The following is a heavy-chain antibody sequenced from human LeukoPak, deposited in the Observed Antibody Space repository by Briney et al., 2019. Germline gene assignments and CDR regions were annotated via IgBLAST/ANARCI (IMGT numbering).Heavy chain of an antibody. D-gene: IGHD2-2*01. CDR2: INPSGGST. J-gene: IGHJ5*02. Sequence: ASVKVSCTASGYTFTSYGISWVRQAPGQGLEWMGVINPSGGSTSFAQKFQARLTMTRDTSTSTVYMELSGLSSEDTAVYYCAREIVVVPSAMGFDPWGQGTLVTVSS. CDR3: AREIVVVPSAMGFDP. CDR1: GYTFTSYG. V-gene: IGHV1-46*01.